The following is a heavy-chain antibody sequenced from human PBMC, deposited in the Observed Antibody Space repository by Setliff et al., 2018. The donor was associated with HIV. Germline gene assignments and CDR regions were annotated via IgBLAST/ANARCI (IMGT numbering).Heavy chain of an antibody. J-gene: IGHJ4*02. V-gene: IGHV4-59*12. CDR3: ARGGAFWSGYYGFDY. D-gene: IGHD3-3*01. Sequence: LSLTCTVSGGSISSYYWSWIRQPPGKGLEWIGYIYYSGSTNYNPSLKSRVTISVDKSKNQFSLNLTSVTAADTAVYYCARGGAFWSGYYGFDYWGQGTLVTVSS. CDR2: IYYSGST. CDR1: GGSISSYY.